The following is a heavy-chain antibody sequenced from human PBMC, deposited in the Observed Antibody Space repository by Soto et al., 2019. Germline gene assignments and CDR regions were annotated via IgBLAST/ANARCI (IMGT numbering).Heavy chain of an antibody. J-gene: IGHJ4*02. D-gene: IGHD3-16*01. CDR3: AGESLTVGLQSPRGFY. CDR1: GFTFSSYA. V-gene: IGHV3-30-3*01. Sequence: PGGSLRLSCAASGFTFSSYAMHWVRQAPGKGLEWVAVISYDGSNKYYADSVKGRFTISRDNSKNTLYLQMNSPRAEDTAVYYCAGESLTVGLQSPRGFYWGQGTLVTVSS. CDR2: ISYDGSNK.